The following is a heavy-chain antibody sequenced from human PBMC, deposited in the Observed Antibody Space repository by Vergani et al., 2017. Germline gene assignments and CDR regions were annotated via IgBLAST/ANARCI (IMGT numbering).Heavy chain of an antibody. CDR3: ARSRPYCTSGSCPAI. V-gene: IGHV4-61*02. CDR1: GESIRSGSHY. D-gene: IGHD2-15*01. J-gene: IGHJ4*02. Sequence: QVKLQESGPGLLKPSQTLSLTCTVSGESIRSGSHYWSWIRQPAGKGPEWIGHIHTGGSTDPNPSFKSRSSITVDTSKSQFSQKLNSVTVADTAVYYCARSRPYCTSGSCPAIWGQGTLVTVSS. CDR2: IHTGGST.